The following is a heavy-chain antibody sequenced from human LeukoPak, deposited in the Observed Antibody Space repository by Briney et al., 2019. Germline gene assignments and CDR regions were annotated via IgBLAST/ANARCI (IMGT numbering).Heavy chain of an antibody. V-gene: IGHV1-2*02. D-gene: IGHD3-16*01. CDR3: AALGGDLYYFDY. CDR2: IIPNSGGT. J-gene: IGHJ4*02. CDR1: GYTFTGCY. Sequence: GASVKVSCKASGYTFTGCYMHWVRQAPGQGLEWMGWIIPNSGGTNYAQKFQGRVTITADKSTSTAYMELSSLRSEDTAVYYCAALGGDLYYFDYWGQGTLVTVSS.